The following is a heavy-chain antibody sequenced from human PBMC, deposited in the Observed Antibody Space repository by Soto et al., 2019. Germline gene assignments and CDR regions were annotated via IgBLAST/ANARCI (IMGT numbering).Heavy chain of an antibody. V-gene: IGHV5-51*01. CDR3: ARLGPAGGDYFDY. CDR1: GYSFPSYW. Sequence: GESLKISCKGSGYSFPSYWIAWVRQMPGKGLECMGILNPGDSDTRYSPSFQGHVTISADKSISTAYLQWSSLKASDTAMYYCARLGPAGGDYFDYWGQGTLVTAPQ. CDR2: LNPGDSDT. D-gene: IGHD6-13*01. J-gene: IGHJ4*02.